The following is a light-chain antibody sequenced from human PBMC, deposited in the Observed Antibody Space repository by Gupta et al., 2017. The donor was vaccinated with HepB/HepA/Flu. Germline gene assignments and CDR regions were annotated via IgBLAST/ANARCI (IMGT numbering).Light chain of an antibody. CDR2: RDD. V-gene: IGLV3-9*01. Sequence: SYELTQPLSLSVALGQTARITCGGNNIRSKTVHWYQQKPGQAPVLVIDRDDNRPSGIPERFAGSNAGNTATLTISRAQDGDEADYCSQGWDSSTYVLFGGGTKLTVL. CDR1: NIRSKT. J-gene: IGLJ2*01. CDR3: QGWDSSTYVL.